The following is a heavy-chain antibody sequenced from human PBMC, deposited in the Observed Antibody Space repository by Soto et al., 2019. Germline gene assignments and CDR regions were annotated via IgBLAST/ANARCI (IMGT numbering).Heavy chain of an antibody. CDR2: SRNRANSYST. CDR1: GFTFSDHY. D-gene: IGHD3-22*01. J-gene: IGHJ3*02. V-gene: IGHV3-72*01. CDR3: TRASFYDSSGYFQRAFDI. Sequence: EVQLVESGGGLVQPGGSLRLSCAASGFTFSDHYMVWVRQAPGKGLEWVGRSRNRANSYSTEYAASVKGRFIISRDDSKNSVYLQVNSLKTEDTAVYYCTRASFYDSSGYFQRAFDIWGQGTLVTVSS.